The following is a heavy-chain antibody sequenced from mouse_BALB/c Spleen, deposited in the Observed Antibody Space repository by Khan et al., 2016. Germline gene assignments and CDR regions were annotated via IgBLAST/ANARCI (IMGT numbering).Heavy chain of an antibody. D-gene: IGHD2-4*01. Sequence: VQLKQSGAELVKPGASVKLSCTASGFNIKDTYIHWVKQRPEQGLEWIGRIDPANDNTKYDPKFQGKATITADTYSNTAYLQLIGLTSEDTSVYDSARGVYDYGFAYWGQGTLVTVSA. CDR1: GFNIKDTY. CDR3: ARGVYDYGFAY. CDR2: IDPANDNT. V-gene: IGHV14-3*02. J-gene: IGHJ3*01.